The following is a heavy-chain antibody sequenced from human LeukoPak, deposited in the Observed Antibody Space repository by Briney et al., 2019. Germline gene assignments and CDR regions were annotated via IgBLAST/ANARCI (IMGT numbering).Heavy chain of an antibody. CDR2: FDPEDGET. V-gene: IGHV1-24*01. CDR3: ATELIATGDYFDY. J-gene: IGHJ4*02. Sequence: ASVXVSXKVXVYTLTELSMHWVRQAPGKGLEWMGGFDPEDGETIYAQKFQGRVTMTEDTSTDTAYMELSSLRSEDTAVYYCATELIATGDYFDYWGQGTLVTVPS. D-gene: IGHD2-8*01. CDR1: VYTLTELS.